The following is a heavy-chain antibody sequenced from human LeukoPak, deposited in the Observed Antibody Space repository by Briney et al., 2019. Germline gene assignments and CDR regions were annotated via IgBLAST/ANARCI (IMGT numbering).Heavy chain of an antibody. J-gene: IGHJ4*02. Sequence: PGRCLRLSCSSSGFSFSSYCMDWVRQAPGKGLECVAAISYDGSNKYYAYTVKRRFTFSRDNSKNTLYLQMNSLRAEDTAVYYCTKSGIAAAGSLVYFDYWGQGTLVTASS. V-gene: IGHV3-30*18. CDR2: ISYDGSNK. CDR3: TKSGIAAAGSLVYFDY. CDR1: GFSFSSYC. D-gene: IGHD6-13*01.